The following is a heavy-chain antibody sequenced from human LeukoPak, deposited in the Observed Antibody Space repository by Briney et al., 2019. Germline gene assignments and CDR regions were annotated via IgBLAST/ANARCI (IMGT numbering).Heavy chain of an antibody. J-gene: IGHJ5*02. CDR2: IYQSGST. V-gene: IGHV4-4*02. CDR1: GGSISSNDW. Sequence: SETLSLTCTVSGGSISSNDWRSWVRQPPGKGLEWIGEIYQSGSTNYNPSLKSRVTISVDKSKNQFSLKLTSVTAADTAVYYCARDQTNNWFDPWGQGTLVTVSS. D-gene: IGHD4-11*01. CDR3: ARDQTNNWFDP.